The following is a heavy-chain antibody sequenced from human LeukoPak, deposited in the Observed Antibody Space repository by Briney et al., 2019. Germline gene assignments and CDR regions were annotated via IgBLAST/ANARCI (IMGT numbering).Heavy chain of an antibody. Sequence: SVKVSCKASGGTFSSYAISWVRQAPGQGLEWMGGIIPIFGTANYAQEFQGRVTITTDESTSTAYMELSSLRSEDTAVYYCAREGTYYYDSSGYYFDYWGQGTLVTVSS. CDR2: IIPIFGTA. V-gene: IGHV1-69*05. J-gene: IGHJ4*02. D-gene: IGHD3-22*01. CDR3: AREGTYYYDSSGYYFDY. CDR1: GGTFSSYA.